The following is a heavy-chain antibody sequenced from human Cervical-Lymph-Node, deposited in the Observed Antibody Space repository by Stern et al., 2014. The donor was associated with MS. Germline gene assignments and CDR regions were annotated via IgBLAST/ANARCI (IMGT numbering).Heavy chain of an antibody. Sequence: QDQLAQSGAEVKKPGSSVKVSCKASGETFSTYAINWLRQAPGQGLEWMGGIIPILNPPNYAQHLHGRETITADEATSTAYMELSSLRSDDTAVYYCARGSAYFDFWSTYYGDFEYWGQGTLITVSS. CDR1: GETFSTYA. D-gene: IGHD3-3*01. V-gene: IGHV1-69*01. CDR2: IIPILNPP. J-gene: IGHJ4*02. CDR3: ARGSAYFDFWSTYYGDFEY.